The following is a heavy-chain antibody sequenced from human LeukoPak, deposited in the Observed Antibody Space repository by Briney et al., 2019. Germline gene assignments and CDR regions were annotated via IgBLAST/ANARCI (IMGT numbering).Heavy chain of an antibody. CDR3: AREPQPLLPWDY. J-gene: IGHJ4*02. CDR1: GFTFDDYG. Sequence: PGGSLRLSCAASGFTFDDYGMSWVRQAPRKGLEWVSGINWNGVSTGYADSVKGRFTISRDNAKNSLYLQMNSLRAEDTALYYCAREPQPLLPWDYWGQGTLVTVSS. D-gene: IGHD2-15*01. CDR2: INWNGVST. V-gene: IGHV3-20*04.